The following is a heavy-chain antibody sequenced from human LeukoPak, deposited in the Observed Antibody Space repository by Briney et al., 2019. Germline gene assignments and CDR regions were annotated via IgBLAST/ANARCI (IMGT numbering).Heavy chain of an antibody. CDR3: AREAYGSGQRYSDF. CDR2: INDGGSYT. CDR1: GFTFSGYW. D-gene: IGHD6-19*01. V-gene: IGHV3-74*03. Sequence: PGGSLRLSCAASGFTFSGYWMHWVRQVPGKGLVWVSRINDGGSYTTYADSVEGRFTIFRDNAKNTLNLQMSSLRAEDTAMYFCAREAYGSGQRYSDFWGQGTLVTVSS. J-gene: IGHJ4*02.